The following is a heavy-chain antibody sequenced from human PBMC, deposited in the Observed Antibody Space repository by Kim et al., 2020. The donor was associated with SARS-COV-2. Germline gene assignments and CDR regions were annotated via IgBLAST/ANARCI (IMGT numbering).Heavy chain of an antibody. CDR1: GFTFSSYW. CDR3: ARDAPEMATIPFDY. V-gene: IGHV3-7*01. D-gene: IGHD5-12*01. CDR2: IKQDGSEK. Sequence: GGSLRLSCAASGFTFSSYWMSWVRQAPGKGLEWVANIKQDGSEKYYVDSVKGRFTISRDNAKNSLYLQMNSLRAEDTAVYYCARDAPEMATIPFDYWGQGTLVTVSS. J-gene: IGHJ4*02.